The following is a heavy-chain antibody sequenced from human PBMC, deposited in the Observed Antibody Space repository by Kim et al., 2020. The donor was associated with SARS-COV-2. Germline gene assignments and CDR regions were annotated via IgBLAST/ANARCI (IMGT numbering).Heavy chain of an antibody. CDR2: ISWDGGGT. CDR3: AKDESGIGDTAMGH. J-gene: IGHJ4*02. V-gene: IGHV3-43D*03. Sequence: GGSLRLSCAASGFTFDDYAMHWVRQAPGKGLEWVSLISWDGGGTYYADSVKGRFTISRDNSKNSLYLQMNSLRAEDTALYYCAKDESGIGDTAMGHWGQGTLVTVSS. CDR1: GFTFDDYA. D-gene: IGHD5-18*01.